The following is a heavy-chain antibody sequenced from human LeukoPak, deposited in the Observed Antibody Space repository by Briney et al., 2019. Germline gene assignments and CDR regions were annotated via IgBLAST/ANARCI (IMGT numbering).Heavy chain of an antibody. J-gene: IGHJ4*02. D-gene: IGHD4-23*01. CDR3: ARNLRKYGSNSEYFDY. Sequence: GRSPRLSCAASGFTFSSHGMHWVRQAPGKGLEWVAVIWYDTSNKYYADSVKGRFTVSRDNSKNTLYLQMNSLRAEDTAMYYCARNLRKYGSNSEYFDYWGQGTVVTVSS. CDR1: GFTFSSHG. V-gene: IGHV3-33*01. CDR2: IWYDTSNK.